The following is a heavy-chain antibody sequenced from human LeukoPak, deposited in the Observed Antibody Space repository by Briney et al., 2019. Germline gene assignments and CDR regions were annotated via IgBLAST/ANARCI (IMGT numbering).Heavy chain of an antibody. CDR1: GGSFSGYH. CDR2: INHRGRT. Sequence: SETLSLTCAVYGGSFSGYHWNWIRQSPEKGLEWIGEINHRGRTNYNPSLASRVSMSVDTSKNQFSLKLSSVTAADTAIYYCARDPTTVVTLPYYFDFWGQGILVTVSS. CDR3: ARDPTTVVTLPYYFDF. J-gene: IGHJ4*02. V-gene: IGHV4-34*01. D-gene: IGHD4-23*01.